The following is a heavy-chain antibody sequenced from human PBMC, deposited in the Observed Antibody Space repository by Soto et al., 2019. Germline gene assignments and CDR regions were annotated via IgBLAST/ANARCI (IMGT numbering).Heavy chain of an antibody. D-gene: IGHD6-6*01. Sequence: PSETLSLTCAVSGGSISSGGYSWSWIRQPPGKGLEWIGYMYHSGSTYYNPSLKSRVSISIDTSRNQFSLKLTSVTAADTGVYYCASSSPFHYWGPGIVVTVSS. CDR3: ASSSPFHY. CDR2: MYHSGST. V-gene: IGHV4-30-2*01. J-gene: IGHJ4*02. CDR1: GGSISSGGYS.